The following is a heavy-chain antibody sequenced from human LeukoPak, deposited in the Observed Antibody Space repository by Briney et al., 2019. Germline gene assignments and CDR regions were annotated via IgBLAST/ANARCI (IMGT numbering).Heavy chain of an antibody. Sequence: ASVKVSCKASGYTFTGYYMHWVRQAPGQGLEWMGWINPNSGGTNYAQKFQGRVTMTRDTSISTAYMELSRLRSDDTAVDYCARTSNYDSSGYPYYYYYMDVWGKGTTVTVSS. V-gene: IGHV1-2*02. D-gene: IGHD3-22*01. CDR1: GYTFTGYY. J-gene: IGHJ6*03. CDR2: INPNSGGT. CDR3: ARTSNYDSSGYPYYYYYMDV.